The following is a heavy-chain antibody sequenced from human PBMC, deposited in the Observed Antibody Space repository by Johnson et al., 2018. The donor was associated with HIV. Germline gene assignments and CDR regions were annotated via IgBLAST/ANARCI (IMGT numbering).Heavy chain of an antibody. CDR1: GFTFSSYW. J-gene: IGHJ3*01. CDR2: IYSGGST. CDR3: AKARDATRQTDALDV. Sequence: VQLVESGGGLVQPGGSLRLSCAASGFTFSSYWMSWVRQAPGKGLEWVSVIYSGGSTYYADSVKGRFTISRDNSKNTLFLEMNSLRAEDTAVYYCAKARDATRQTDALDVWGQGTLVTVSS. V-gene: IGHV3-66*01.